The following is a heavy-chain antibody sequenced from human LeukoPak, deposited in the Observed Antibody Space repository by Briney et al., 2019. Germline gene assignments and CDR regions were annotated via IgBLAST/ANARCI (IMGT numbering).Heavy chain of an antibody. V-gene: IGHV1-18*01. Sequence: GASVTVSCKASGYTFTSYGISWVRQAPGQGLEWMGWISAYNDNTNYAQKLQGRVTMTTDTSTSTDYMELRSLRSDDTAVYYSARELPYDYVWGSYRPIWFDPWGQGTLVTVSS. CDR1: GYTFTSYG. D-gene: IGHD3-16*02. J-gene: IGHJ5*02. CDR2: ISAYNDNT. CDR3: ARELPYDYVWGSYRPIWFDP.